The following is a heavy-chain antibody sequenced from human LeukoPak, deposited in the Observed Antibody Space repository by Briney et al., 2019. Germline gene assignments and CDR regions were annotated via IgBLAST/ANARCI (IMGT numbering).Heavy chain of an antibody. D-gene: IGHD3-10*01. CDR3: ALRRGSGNYNWFDP. Sequence: ASVKVSCKASGGNFYAISWVRQAPGQGLEWMGGIIPIFGTATYAQKFQGRVTITADESTSTAYMELSSLRSEDTAVYYCALRRGSGNYNWFDPWGQGTLVTVSS. V-gene: IGHV1-69*13. CDR2: IIPIFGTA. J-gene: IGHJ5*02. CDR1: GGNFYA.